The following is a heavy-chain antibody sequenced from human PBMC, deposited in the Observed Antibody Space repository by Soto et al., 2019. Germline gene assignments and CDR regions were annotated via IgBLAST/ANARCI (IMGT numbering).Heavy chain of an antibody. CDR1: RGTFSSYT. Sequence: QVQLVQSGAEVKKPGSSVKVSCRASRGTFSSYTISWVRQAPGQGLEWMGGVIPFLDTSNYAQSFRGRVTIIADKSTNTAYMEVGSLRYEDTAVYYCARGHPQGGMDVWGQGTTVTVS. V-gene: IGHV1-69*06. CDR3: ARGHPQGGMDV. CDR2: VIPFLDTS. J-gene: IGHJ6*02.